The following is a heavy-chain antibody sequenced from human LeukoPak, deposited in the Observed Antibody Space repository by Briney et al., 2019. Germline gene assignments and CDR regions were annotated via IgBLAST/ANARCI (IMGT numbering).Heavy chain of an antibody. CDR1: QSRFTNYW. J-gene: IGHJ4*02. V-gene: IGHV5-51*01. CDR2: IYPDDSDT. CDR3: ARKDSSSWYYIDY. Sequence: GASLKISSKGFQSRFTNYWIAWVRQIPGKGLGWMGFIYPDDSDTRYSPSFQGQVTISVDKSISTAYLEWRSLKASDTAIYFCARKDSSSWYYIDYWGQGTLVTVSS. D-gene: IGHD6-13*01.